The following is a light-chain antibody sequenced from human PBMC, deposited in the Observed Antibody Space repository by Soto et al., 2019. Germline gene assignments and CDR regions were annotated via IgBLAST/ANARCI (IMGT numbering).Light chain of an antibody. J-gene: IGKJ1*01. CDR2: AAS. CDR3: QQYNNWPPK. CDR1: QSVSSY. V-gene: IGKV3-15*01. Sequence: EIVLTQSPANLSLSRGERANLSCRASQSVSSYLACYQQKSGQAPSPLIYAASTRAAGVPARFSGSGSGTEFTLPISSLQSEDFAVYYCQQYNNWPPKFGQGTKVDI.